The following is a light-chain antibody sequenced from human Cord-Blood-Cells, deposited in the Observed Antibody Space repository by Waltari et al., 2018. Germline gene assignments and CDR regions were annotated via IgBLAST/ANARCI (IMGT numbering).Light chain of an antibody. Sequence: QSVMTQPPSVSVAPGPRVTIPCTGSSSNIGAGYDVHWYQQLPGTAPKLLIYGNSNRPSGVPDRFSGSKSGTSASLAITGLQAEDEADYYCQSYDSSLSGSKVFGGGTKLTVL. CDR3: QSYDSSLSGSKV. CDR1: SSNIGAGYD. J-gene: IGLJ2*01. CDR2: GNS. V-gene: IGLV1-40*01.